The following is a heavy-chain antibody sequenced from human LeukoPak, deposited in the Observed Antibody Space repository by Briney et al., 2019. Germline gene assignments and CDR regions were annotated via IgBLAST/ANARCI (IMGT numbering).Heavy chain of an antibody. Sequence: GASVKASCKASGGTFSSYAISWVRQAPGQGLEWMGRIIPILGIANYAQKFQGRVTITADKSTSTAYMELSSLRSEDTAVYYCASPLPRNNYYYYGMDVWGQGTTVTVSS. CDR3: ASPLPRNNYYYYGMDV. V-gene: IGHV1-69*04. J-gene: IGHJ6*02. CDR2: IIPILGIA. CDR1: GGTFSSYA.